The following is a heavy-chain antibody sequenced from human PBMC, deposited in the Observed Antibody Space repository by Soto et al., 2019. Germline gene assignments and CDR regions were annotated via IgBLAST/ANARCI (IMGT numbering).Heavy chain of an antibody. D-gene: IGHD2-15*01. CDR3: TTDYCSGGSCYAFGP. J-gene: IGHJ5*02. CDR1: GFTFSNAW. V-gene: IGHV3-15*01. CDR2: IKSKTDGGTT. Sequence: ESVGGLVKPGGSLRLSCAASGFTFSNAWMSWVRQAPGKGLEWVGRIKSKTDGGTTDYAAPVKGRFTISRDDSKNTLYLQMNSLKTEDTAVYYCTTDYCSGGSCYAFGPWGQGTLVTVSS.